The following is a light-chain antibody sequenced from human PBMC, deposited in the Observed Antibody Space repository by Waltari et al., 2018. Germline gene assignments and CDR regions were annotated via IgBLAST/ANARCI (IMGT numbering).Light chain of an antibody. J-gene: IGKJ2*01. V-gene: IGKV4-1*01. CDR1: QSVLYSSNNKNY. Sequence: DVVMTQSPDSLAVSLGERATINCKSSQSVLYSSNNKNYLAWYQQKPGQPPKLLIYWASMRESGVPDRFSGSGSGTDFTLTISSLQAEDVAVYYCQQYNRAPYTFGQGTKLEIK. CDR3: QQYNRAPYT. CDR2: WAS.